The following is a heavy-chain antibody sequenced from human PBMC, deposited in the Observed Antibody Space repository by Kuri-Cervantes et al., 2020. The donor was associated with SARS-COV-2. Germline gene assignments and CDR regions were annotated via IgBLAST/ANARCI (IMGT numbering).Heavy chain of an antibody. CDR1: GGSISSGGYY. Sequence: ESLKISCAVSGGSISSGGYYWSWIRQPPGKGLEWIGEINHSGSTNYNPSLKSRVTISVDTSKNQFSLKLSSVTAADTAVYYCARTLPRYCSSTSCGRNWFDPWGQGTLVTVSS. V-gene: IGHV4-34*01. D-gene: IGHD2-2*01. CDR3: ARTLPRYCSSTSCGRNWFDP. CDR2: INHSGST. J-gene: IGHJ5*02.